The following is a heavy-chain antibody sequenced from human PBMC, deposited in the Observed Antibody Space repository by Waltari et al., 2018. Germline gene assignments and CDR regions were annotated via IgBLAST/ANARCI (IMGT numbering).Heavy chain of an antibody. CDR3: TRGGNYDFWSHSPFVDP. CDR1: GASFSAYY. J-gene: IGHJ5*02. V-gene: IGHV4-34*01. Sequence: QVQLQQWGAGLLKPSETLSLTCSVSGASFSAYYWGWVRHVPGKGLEWIGQIRHPGNTNDNPSLKSRVAISVDTSRNQFSLKLFSVTAADTALYFCTRGGNYDFWSHSPFVDPWGQGTQVTVSS. D-gene: IGHD3-3*01. CDR2: IRHPGNT.